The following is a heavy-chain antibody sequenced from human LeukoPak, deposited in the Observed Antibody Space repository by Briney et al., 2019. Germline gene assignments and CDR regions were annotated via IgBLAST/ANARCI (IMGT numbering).Heavy chain of an antibody. CDR2: IWHDGSHK. V-gene: IGHV3-33*01. D-gene: IGHD3-10*01. CDR1: GFAFNTYA. J-gene: IGHJ4*02. CDR3: AREIFGSGGYPDF. Sequence: PGGSLRLSCAASGFAFNTYAMHWVRQAPGQGLEWVALIWHDGSHKFYSNSVRGQFTISRDNSKNTVSLQMNNLRPEDTAVYYCAREIFGSGGYPDFWGQGTLVTVSS.